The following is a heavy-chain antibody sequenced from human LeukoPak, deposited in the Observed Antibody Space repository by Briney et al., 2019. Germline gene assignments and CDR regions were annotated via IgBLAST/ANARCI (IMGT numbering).Heavy chain of an antibody. Sequence: PGGSLRLSCAASGFTFREFGFHWVRQAPGKGLEWVAVISWHGTTKDYADSVKGRFTISRDDSKNTVHLQMNSLRGDDTAVYYCAKDAPGGSGDYYGLFDHWGQGTLVTVSS. V-gene: IGHV3-30*18. CDR3: AKDAPGGSGDYYGLFDH. CDR1: GFTFREFG. D-gene: IGHD3-22*01. J-gene: IGHJ4*02. CDR2: ISWHGTTK.